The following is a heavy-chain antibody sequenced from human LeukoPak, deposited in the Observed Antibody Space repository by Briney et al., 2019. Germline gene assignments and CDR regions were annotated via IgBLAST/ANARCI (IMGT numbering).Heavy chain of an antibody. V-gene: IGHV4-38-2*02. Sequence: PETLSLTCAVSGSSTSSGHYWGWIRPPPGKGLEWSGNIIHSGSSYYNPSLKSRVTISVDTSKNQFSLKLSSVTAADTAVYYCVRDHLYCGGDCYPFDYWGQGTLVTVSS. J-gene: IGHJ4*02. D-gene: IGHD2-21*02. CDR2: IIHSGSS. CDR1: GSSTSSGHY. CDR3: VRDHLYCGGDCYPFDY.